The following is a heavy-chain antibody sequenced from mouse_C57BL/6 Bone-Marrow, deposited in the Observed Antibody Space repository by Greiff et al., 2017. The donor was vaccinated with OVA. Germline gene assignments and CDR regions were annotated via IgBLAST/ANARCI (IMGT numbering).Heavy chain of an antibody. Sequence: LVESGAELVRPGTSVKMSCKASGYTFTNYWIGWAKQRPGHGLEWIGDIYPGGGYTNYNEKFKGKATLTADKSSSTAYMQFSSLTSEDSAIYYCARVQGTWFAYWGQGTLVTVSA. CDR2: IYPGGGYT. CDR1: GYTFTNYW. V-gene: IGHV1-63*01. J-gene: IGHJ3*01. CDR3: ARVQGTWFAY.